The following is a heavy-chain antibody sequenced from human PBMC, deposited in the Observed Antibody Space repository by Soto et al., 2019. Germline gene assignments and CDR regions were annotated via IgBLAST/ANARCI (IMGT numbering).Heavy chain of an antibody. D-gene: IGHD3-9*01. J-gene: IGHJ4*02. CDR3: ARLTSRYYDILTGYYQGGDY. CDR1: GYTFTSYD. V-gene: IGHV1-8*01. Sequence: ASVKVSCKASGYTFTSYDINWVRQATGQGLEWMGWMNPNSGNTGYAQKFQGRVTMTRNTSISTAYMELSSLRSEDTAVYYCARLTSRYYDILTGYYQGGDYWGQGTLVTVSS. CDR2: MNPNSGNT.